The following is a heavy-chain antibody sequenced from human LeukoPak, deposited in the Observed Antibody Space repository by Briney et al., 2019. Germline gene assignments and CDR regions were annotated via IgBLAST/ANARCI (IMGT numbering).Heavy chain of an antibody. D-gene: IGHD3-22*01. V-gene: IGHV1-8*03. CDR3: VKVSYYYDSSGYYVMYYFDY. Sequence: ASVKVSCKASGYTFTSYDINWVRQATGQGLDWMGWMNPNSGNTGYAQKFQGRVTITRNTSISTAYMELSSLRSEDTAVYYCVKVSYYYDSSGYYVMYYFDYWGQGTLVTVSS. J-gene: IGHJ4*02. CDR1: GYTFTSYD. CDR2: MNPNSGNT.